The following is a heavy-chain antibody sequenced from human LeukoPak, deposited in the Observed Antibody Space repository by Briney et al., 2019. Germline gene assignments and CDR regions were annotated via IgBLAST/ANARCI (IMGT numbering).Heavy chain of an antibody. CDR1: GFTFSSYA. CDR2: ISGGGDST. V-gene: IGHV3-23*01. CDR3: AKDGGLWVSAHWGDS. Sequence: GGSLRLSCAASGFTFSSYAMSWVRQAPGKGLEWVSAISGGGDSTYYTDSVKGRFTVSRDNSKNTLFLQMNSLRAEDTAVYYCAKDGGLWVSAHWGDSWGRGTLDTVSS. J-gene: IGHJ4*02. D-gene: IGHD7-27*01.